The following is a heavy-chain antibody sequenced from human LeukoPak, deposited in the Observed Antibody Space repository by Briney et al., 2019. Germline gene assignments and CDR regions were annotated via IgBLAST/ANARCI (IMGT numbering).Heavy chain of an antibody. CDR2: IYYSGST. Sequence: SETLSLTCTVSGGSISSYYWSWIRQPPGKGLEWIGYIYYSGSTNYNPSLKSRVTISVDTSKNQFSLKLSSVTAADTAVYYCVSSNYYYGMDVWGQGTTVTVSS. CDR1: GGSISSYY. V-gene: IGHV4-59*08. CDR3: VSSNYYYGMDV. J-gene: IGHJ6*02.